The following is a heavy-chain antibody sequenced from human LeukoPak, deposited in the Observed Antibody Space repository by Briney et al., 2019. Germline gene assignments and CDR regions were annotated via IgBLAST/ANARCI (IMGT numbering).Heavy chain of an antibody. Sequence: GGSLRLSCAASGFSFSSYWMTWVRQAPGKGLEWVANIKQDGSEKYYVDSVKGRFTISRDNAKNSLYLQMYSLRAEDTAVYYCARVHSPYDSSGYYDHTGVDYWGQGTLVTVSS. CDR3: ARVHSPYDSSGYYDHTGVDY. D-gene: IGHD3-22*01. V-gene: IGHV3-7*01. CDR1: GFSFSSYW. CDR2: IKQDGSEK. J-gene: IGHJ4*02.